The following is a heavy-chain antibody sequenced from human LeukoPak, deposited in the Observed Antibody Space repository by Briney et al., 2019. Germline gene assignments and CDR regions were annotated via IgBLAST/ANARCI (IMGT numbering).Heavy chain of an antibody. V-gene: IGHV3-33*08. D-gene: IGHD3-16*02. J-gene: IGHJ4*02. CDR1: GFTVSSNY. CDR2: IWYDGSNK. Sequence: GGSLRLSCAASGFTVSSNYMSWVRQAPGKGLEWVAVIWYDGSNKYYADSVKGRFTISRDNSKNTLYLQMNSLRAEDTAVYYCARDLVWGSYRYTSVPGADYWGQGTLVTVSS. CDR3: ARDLVWGSYRYTSVPGADY.